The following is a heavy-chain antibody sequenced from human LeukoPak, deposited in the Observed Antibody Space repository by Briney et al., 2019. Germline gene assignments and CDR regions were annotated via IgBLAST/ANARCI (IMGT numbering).Heavy chain of an antibody. CDR3: ARRVSSSFDY. D-gene: IGHD6-13*01. CDR1: GYSFTNYW. Sequence: GESLRISCKGSGYSFTNYWIGWVRQMPGKGLEWMGIMYPGDSETRYSPSSQGQVTISADKSINTAYLQWSSLKASDTAMYYCARRVSSSFDYWGQGTLVIVTS. J-gene: IGHJ4*02. V-gene: IGHV5-51*01. CDR2: MYPGDSET.